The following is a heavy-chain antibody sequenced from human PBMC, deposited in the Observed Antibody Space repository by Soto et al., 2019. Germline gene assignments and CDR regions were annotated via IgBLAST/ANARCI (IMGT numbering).Heavy chain of an antibody. D-gene: IGHD5-12*01. CDR2: ISIYKGKT. V-gene: IGHV1-18*01. CDR3: ARKGYLANFGLHX. Sequence: GASMKVCGNASGYTFLNYDVAWVRRAPGQGLEWMGWISIYKGKTYYKQSLQGRVTMTTDTATTTNYMEVRSLRSDDTAVYYCARKGYLANFGLHXWGQGTPVTVS. CDR1: GYTFLNYD. J-gene: IGHJ6*02.